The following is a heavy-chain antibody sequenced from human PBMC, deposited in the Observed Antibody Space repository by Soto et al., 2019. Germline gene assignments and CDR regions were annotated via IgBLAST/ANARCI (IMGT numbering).Heavy chain of an antibody. CDR2: IYYSGST. V-gene: IGHV4-39*01. D-gene: IGHD5-12*01. Sequence: SETLSLTCTVSGGSISSSSYYWGWIRQPPGKGLEWIGSIYYSGSTYYNPSLKSRVTISVDTSKNQFSLKLSSVTAADTAVYYCARVLQRGYDEGYYYFGMDVWGQGTTVTVSS. CDR1: GGSISSSSYY. CDR3: ARVLQRGYDEGYYYFGMDV. J-gene: IGHJ6*02.